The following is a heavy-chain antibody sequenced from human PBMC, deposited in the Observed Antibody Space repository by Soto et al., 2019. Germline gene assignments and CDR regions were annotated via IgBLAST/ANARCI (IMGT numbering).Heavy chain of an antibody. V-gene: IGHV3-30-3*01. CDR2: ISYDGSNK. D-gene: IGHD6-19*01. CDR3: ARGDSIAVAGTWGYYYYYYGMDV. CDR1: GFTFSSYA. J-gene: IGHJ6*02. Sequence: QVQLVESGGGVVQPGRSLRLSCAASGFTFSSYAMHWVRQAPGKGLEWVAVISYDGSNKYYADSVKGRFTISRDNSKNKLYLQMNSLIAEDTAVYYCARGDSIAVAGTWGYYYYYYGMDVWGQGTTVTVSS.